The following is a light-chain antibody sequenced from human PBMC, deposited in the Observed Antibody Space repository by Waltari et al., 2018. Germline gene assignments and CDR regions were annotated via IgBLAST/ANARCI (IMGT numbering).Light chain of an antibody. CDR2: EDT. J-gene: IGLJ1*01. Sequence: SYELTQPPSVSVSPGQTARITCSGHELPRKYAYWFPQKSGQAPRLVIDEDTKRPSGIPARFSGSSSGTVATLTITGSQVDDEADCYCYSSDTTGLRVFGGGTTVVVL. CDR1: ELPRKY. V-gene: IGLV3-10*01. CDR3: YSSDTTGLRV.